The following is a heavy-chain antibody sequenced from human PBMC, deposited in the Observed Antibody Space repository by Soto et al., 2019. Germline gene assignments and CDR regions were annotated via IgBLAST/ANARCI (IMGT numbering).Heavy chain of an antibody. CDR1: GFTFSSYA. CDR3: ARLVGATLRDDAFDI. Sequence: QVQLVESGGGMVQPGRSLRLSCAASGFTFSSYAMHWVRQAPGKGLEWVAVISYDGSNKYYADSVKGRFTISRDHSKNTLYLQMNSLRAEDTAVYYCARLVGATLRDDAFDIWGQGTMVTVSS. CDR2: ISYDGSNK. V-gene: IGHV3-30-3*01. J-gene: IGHJ3*02. D-gene: IGHD1-26*01.